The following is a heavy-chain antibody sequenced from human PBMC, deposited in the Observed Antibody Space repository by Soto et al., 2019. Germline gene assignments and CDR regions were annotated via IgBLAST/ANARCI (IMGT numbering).Heavy chain of an antibody. CDR2: ISWNSGSI. CDR3: AEDLSYDFWSGYFDY. V-gene: IGHV3-9*01. CDR1: GFTFDDYA. J-gene: IGHJ4*02. Sequence: VQLVESGGGLVQPGRSLRLSCAASGFTFDDYAMHWVRQAPGKGLEWVSGISWNSGSIGYADSVKGRFTISRDNAKNSLYLQMNSLRAEDTALYYCAEDLSYDFWSGYFDYWGQGTLVTVSS. D-gene: IGHD3-3*01.